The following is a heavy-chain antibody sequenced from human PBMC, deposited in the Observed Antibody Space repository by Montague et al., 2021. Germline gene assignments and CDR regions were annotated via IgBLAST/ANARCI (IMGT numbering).Heavy chain of an antibody. J-gene: IGHJ4*01. CDR3: GRDYWGSIDY. CDR2: MRSSGSP. CDR1: GGSVNGYD. Sequence: SETLSLTCSVSGGSVNGYDWSWIRQPPGKGQEWIGYMRSSGSPNYNPSFKSRLAISIDRSRNQFSLELSFVTAADTAIYFCGRDYWGSIDYWGHGILVTVSS. V-gene: IGHV4-59*02. D-gene: IGHD7-27*01.